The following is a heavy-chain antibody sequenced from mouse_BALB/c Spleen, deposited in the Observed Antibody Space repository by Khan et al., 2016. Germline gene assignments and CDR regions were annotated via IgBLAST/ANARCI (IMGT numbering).Heavy chain of an antibody. J-gene: IGHJ2*01. CDR2: LRYSGST. Sequence: EVQLQESGPGLVKPSQSLSLTCTVTGYSITSGYGWNWIRQFPGNKLEWMGYLRYSGSTNYNPSLKSRISNTRDTSKNQFFLQLNSVTTDDTATYYCARTARIKYWGQGTTLTVSS. CDR3: ARTARIKY. D-gene: IGHD1-2*01. CDR1: GYSITSGYG. V-gene: IGHV3-2*02.